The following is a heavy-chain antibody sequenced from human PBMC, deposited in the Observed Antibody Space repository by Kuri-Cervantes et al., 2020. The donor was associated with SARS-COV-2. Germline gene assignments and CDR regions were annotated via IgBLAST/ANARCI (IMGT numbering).Heavy chain of an antibody. V-gene: IGHV1-46*01. CDR3: ARAGAFDI. CDR2: INPSGGST. CDR1: GYTFTSYY. J-gene: IGHJ3*02. Sequence: ASVKVSCKASGYTFTSYYMHWVRQAPGQGLEWMGIINPSGGSTSYAQKFQGRVTITRNTSISTAYMEPSSLRSEDTAVYYCARAGAFDIWGQGTMVTVSS.